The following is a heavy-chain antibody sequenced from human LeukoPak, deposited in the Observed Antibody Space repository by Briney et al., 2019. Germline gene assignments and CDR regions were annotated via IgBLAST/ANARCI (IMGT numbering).Heavy chain of an antibody. Sequence: PGGSLRLSCAASGFTFSNAWMSWVRQAPGKGLEWVGRIKSKTDGGTTDYAAPVKGRFTISRDDSKNTLYLQMNGLKTEDTAVYYCTTEGRSLHSYNWFDPWGQGTLVTVSS. V-gene: IGHV3-15*01. CDR3: TTEGRSLHSYNWFDP. CDR1: GFTFSNAW. D-gene: IGHD2-15*01. J-gene: IGHJ5*02. CDR2: IKSKTDGGTT.